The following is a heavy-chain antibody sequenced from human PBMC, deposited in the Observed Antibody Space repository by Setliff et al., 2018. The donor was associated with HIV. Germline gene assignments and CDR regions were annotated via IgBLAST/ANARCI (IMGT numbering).Heavy chain of an antibody. J-gene: IGHJ5*02. CDR1: GGSFSDYY. CDR3: ARDGGLSITWEGPRSGFDP. V-gene: IGHV4-34*01. Sequence: TSETLSLTCAVYGGSFSDYYWSWIRQSPGKGLEWIGSIYHSGSTYYNLSLKSRVTISVDTSKNQFSLKLTSVTAADTAVYYCARDGGLSITWEGPRSGFDPWGQGTLVTVSS. D-gene: IGHD1-26*01. CDR2: IYHSGST.